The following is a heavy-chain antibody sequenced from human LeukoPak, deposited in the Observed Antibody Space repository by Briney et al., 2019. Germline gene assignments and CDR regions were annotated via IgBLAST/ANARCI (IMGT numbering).Heavy chain of an antibody. D-gene: IGHD3-22*01. J-gene: IGHJ4*02. V-gene: IGHV3-23*01. Sequence: GGSLRLSCAASGFIFTGYAMSWVRQAPGKGLEWVSAISGSGGSTHYADSVKGRFSISRDNSKSTVYLQMNSLRAEDKAVYYCAKSGYYHDSSGHYLYYFDYWGQGTLVTVSS. CDR1: GFIFTGYA. CDR3: AKSGYYHDSSGHYLYYFDY. CDR2: ISGSGGST.